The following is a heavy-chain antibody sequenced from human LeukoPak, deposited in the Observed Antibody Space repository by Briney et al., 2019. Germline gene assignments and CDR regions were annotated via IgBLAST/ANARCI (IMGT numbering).Heavy chain of an antibody. CDR2: IISSSSYI. V-gene: IGHV3-21*01. J-gene: IGHJ4*02. D-gene: IGHD3-22*01. Sequence: GGSLRLSCAASGFTFSSYSMNWVRQAPGKGLEWVSSIISSSSYIYYADSVKGRFTISRDNAKNSLYLQMNSLRAEDTAVYYCARGGTMIVVVYFDYWGQGTLVTVSS. CDR1: GFTFSSYS. CDR3: ARGGTMIVVVYFDY.